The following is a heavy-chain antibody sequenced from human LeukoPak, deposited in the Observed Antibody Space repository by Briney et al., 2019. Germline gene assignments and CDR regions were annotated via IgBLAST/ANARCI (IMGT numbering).Heavy chain of an antibody. CDR3: ARIHRYCSGGACYVLDN. V-gene: IGHV4-61*01. D-gene: IGHD2-15*01. CDR1: GGSVSSGSYY. Sequence: SETLSLTCAVSGGSVSSGSYYWSWIRQPPGRGLEWIGYVYYSGSTNYNPSFKSRITISVDTSRNQFSLQLSSVTAADTAVYYCARIHRYCSGGACYVLDNWGQGTLVAVSS. J-gene: IGHJ4*02. CDR2: VYYSGST.